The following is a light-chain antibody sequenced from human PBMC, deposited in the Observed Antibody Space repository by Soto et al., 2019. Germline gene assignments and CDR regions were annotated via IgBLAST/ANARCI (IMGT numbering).Light chain of an antibody. V-gene: IGKV1-12*02. Sequence: DIQMTQSPSSVSASVGDRVTITCRASQVINNWLAWYQQKPGKAPNLLIYAASTLQSGVPPRFSGSGPGTDFTLTISSLQPEDFATYYCQQANSFRFTFGPGTKVDIK. J-gene: IGKJ3*01. CDR2: AAS. CDR3: QQANSFRFT. CDR1: QVINNW.